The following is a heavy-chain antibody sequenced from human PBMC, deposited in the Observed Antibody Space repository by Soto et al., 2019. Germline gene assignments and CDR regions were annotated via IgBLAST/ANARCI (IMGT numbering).Heavy chain of an antibody. CDR1: GFTFSDYY. CDR3: ARNTISAAGAXYYGLDV. J-gene: IGHJ6*02. V-gene: IGHV3-11*01. Sequence: GGSLRLSCAGSGFTFSDYYMSWIRQAPGQGLEWVSYMSSSGVTVFYADSVKGRFTISRDNAKNSLYLQMYSLRAEDSAVYYCARNTISAAGAXYYGLDVWGQGTTVTVSS. CDR2: MSSSGVTV. D-gene: IGHD6-13*01.